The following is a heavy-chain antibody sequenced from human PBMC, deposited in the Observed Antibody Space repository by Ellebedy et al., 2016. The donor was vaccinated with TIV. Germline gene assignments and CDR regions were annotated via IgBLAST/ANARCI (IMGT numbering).Heavy chain of an antibody. Sequence: GESLKISCKASGYDFTTYWIGWVRQMPGRGLEWIGIIFPGDSDTRYSPSFQGQVTISADKSTNTTYLQRRSRRAPDTAIYFCARNGHGGNSIDYWGQGTLVTVSS. CDR1: GYDFTTYW. CDR3: ARNGHGGNSIDY. D-gene: IGHD4-23*01. V-gene: IGHV5-51*01. CDR2: IFPGDSDT. J-gene: IGHJ4*02.